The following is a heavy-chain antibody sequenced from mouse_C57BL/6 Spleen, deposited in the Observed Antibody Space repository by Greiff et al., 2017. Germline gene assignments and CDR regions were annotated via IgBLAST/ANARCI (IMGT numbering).Heavy chain of an antibody. CDR2: INPNNGGT. J-gene: IGHJ2*01. Sequence: VQLQQSGPELVKPGASVKISCKASGYTFTDYYMNWVKQSHGKSLEWIGDINPNNGGTSYNQKFKGKATLTVDKSSSTAYMELRSLTSEDSAVYYCASKYYGSGYVFDYWGQGTTLTVSS. V-gene: IGHV1-26*01. CDR1: GYTFTDYY. CDR3: ASKYYGSGYVFDY. D-gene: IGHD1-1*01.